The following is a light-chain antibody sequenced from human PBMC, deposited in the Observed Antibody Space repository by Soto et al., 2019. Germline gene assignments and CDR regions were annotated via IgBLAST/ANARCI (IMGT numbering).Light chain of an antibody. CDR1: SSDIGAYNF. J-gene: IGLJ2*01. CDR3: TSWTTSTTMI. CDR2: DVN. Sequence: QSALTQPASVSGSPGPSITMSCTGTSSDIGAYNFVSWYQQHPGKAPKLMLYDVNIRPSGVSNRFSGSKSGNTASLTISGLQAEDEADYYCTSWTTSTTMIFGGGTKLTVL. V-gene: IGLV2-14*03.